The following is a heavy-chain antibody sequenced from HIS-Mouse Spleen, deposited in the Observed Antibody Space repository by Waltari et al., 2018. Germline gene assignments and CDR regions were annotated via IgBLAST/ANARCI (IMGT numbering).Heavy chain of an antibody. CDR2: INHSGST. D-gene: IGHD6-13*01. Sequence: QVQLQQWGAGLLKPSETLSLTCAVYGGSFSGYYWSWIRQPPGKGLEWIGEINHSGSTNYNPSLKRRVTISVDTSKNQFSLKLSSVTAADTAVYYCAREIPYSSSWYDWYFDLWGRGTLVTVSS. CDR3: AREIPYSSSWYDWYFDL. J-gene: IGHJ2*01. CDR1: GGSFSGYY. V-gene: IGHV4-34*01.